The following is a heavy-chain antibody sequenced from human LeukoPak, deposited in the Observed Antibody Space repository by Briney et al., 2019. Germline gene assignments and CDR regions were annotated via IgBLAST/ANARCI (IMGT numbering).Heavy chain of an antibody. J-gene: IGHJ5*02. CDR2: VTSSGDTT. Sequence: GGSLRLSCAGSGFIFSDYFMTWMRQAPGKGPELVSYVTSSGDTTYYADSVKGRFTISRDNVKNSLSLQIKSLRAEDTAMYFCARIRFDCGAASCSKGVSMWFDPWGQGTLVTVSS. CDR1: GFIFSDYF. CDR3: ARIRFDCGAASCSKGVSMWFDP. V-gene: IGHV3-11*01. D-gene: IGHD2-2*01.